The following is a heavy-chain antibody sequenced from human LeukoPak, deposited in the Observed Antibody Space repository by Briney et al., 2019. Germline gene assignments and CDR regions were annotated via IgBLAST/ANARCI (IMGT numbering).Heavy chain of an antibody. D-gene: IGHD2-21*02. J-gene: IGHJ4*02. CDR3: AKGMGAHCDGGCHSRILDH. V-gene: IGHV3-23*01. CDR1: GFTFSNHA. Sequence: GGSLRLSCVTSGFTFSNHAMTWVRQAPGKGLEWVAIISGDGGATVYPDSVKGRFTISRDSSKSTVFLQMNSLRDGDTAVYYCAKGMGAHCDGGCHSRILDHWGQGTLVTVSS. CDR2: ISGDGGAT.